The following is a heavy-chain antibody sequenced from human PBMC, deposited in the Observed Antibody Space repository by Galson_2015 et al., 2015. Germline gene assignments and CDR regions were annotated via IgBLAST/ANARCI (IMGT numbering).Heavy chain of an antibody. Sequence: LRLSCAASGFTFSTYGMHWVRQAPGKGREWVAVISDDGSDKYYADSVKGRFTISRDNSKNTLYLQMSSLRAEDTAVYYCANAFGDTITDVMDVWGKGTTVSVSS. J-gene: IGHJ6*03. V-gene: IGHV3-30*18. CDR3: ANAFGDTITDVMDV. CDR1: GFTFSTYG. D-gene: IGHD1-14*01. CDR2: ISDDGSDK.